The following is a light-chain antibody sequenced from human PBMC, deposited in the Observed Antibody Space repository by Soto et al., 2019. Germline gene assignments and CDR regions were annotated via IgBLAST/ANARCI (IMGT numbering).Light chain of an antibody. CDR1: QTVGSSF. CDR2: GAS. J-gene: IGKJ4*01. Sequence: ENVLTQSPATLSLSPGERATLSCRARQTVGSSFLAWYQQKRGQAPRLLIYGASNRATGIPDRFSGSGSGADFTLTINRLEPEDFAVYYCQQFETFGGGTKVDIK. V-gene: IGKV3-20*01. CDR3: QQFET.